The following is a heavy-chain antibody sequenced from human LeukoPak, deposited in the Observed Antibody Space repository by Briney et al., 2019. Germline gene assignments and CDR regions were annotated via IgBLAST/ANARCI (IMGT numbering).Heavy chain of an antibody. CDR3: AKGSSDYYDSSGYPPGWYFDL. CDR2: ISGSGGST. CDR1: GFTFSSYA. D-gene: IGHD3-22*01. J-gene: IGHJ2*01. V-gene: IGHV3-23*01. Sequence: GGSLRLSCAASGFTFSSYAMSWVRQAPGKGLEWVSAISGSGGSTYYADSVKGRFTISRDNAKNSLYLQMNSLRAEDTALYYCAKGSSDYYDSSGYPPGWYFDLWGRGTLVTVSS.